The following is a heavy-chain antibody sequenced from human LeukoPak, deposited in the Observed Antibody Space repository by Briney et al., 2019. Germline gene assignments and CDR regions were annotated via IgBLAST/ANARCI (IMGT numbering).Heavy chain of an antibody. D-gene: IGHD6-13*01. CDR3: ARDRRSYSSSWYNY. J-gene: IGHJ4*02. CDR1: GGTFSSYA. Sequence: ASVKVSCKASGGTFSSYAISWVRQAPGQGLEWMGGIIPIFGTANYAQKFQGRVTITADESTSTAYMELRSLRSDDTAVYYCARDRRSYSSSWYNYWGQGTLVTVSS. V-gene: IGHV1-69*13. CDR2: IIPIFGTA.